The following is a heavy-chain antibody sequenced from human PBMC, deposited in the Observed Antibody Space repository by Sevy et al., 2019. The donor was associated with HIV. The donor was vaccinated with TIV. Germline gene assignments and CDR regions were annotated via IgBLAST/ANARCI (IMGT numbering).Heavy chain of an antibody. Sequence: GGSLRLSCAASGFSFSDYFMGWVRQAPGKGLEWVANVDQGGSQKYYVGSVMGRFTISRDNAKNSVYLQMNRLRLDDTAVYYCARELWPGDYWGQGTLVTVSS. CDR2: VDQGGSQK. CDR1: GFSFSDYF. CDR3: ARELWPGDY. V-gene: IGHV3-7*01. J-gene: IGHJ4*02. D-gene: IGHD2-21*01.